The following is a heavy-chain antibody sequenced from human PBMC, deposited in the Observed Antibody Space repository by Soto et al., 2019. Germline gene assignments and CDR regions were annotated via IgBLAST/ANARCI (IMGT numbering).Heavy chain of an antibody. CDR2: IYSGGST. CDR3: ARDGCSGGSCYSDYYYYMDV. J-gene: IGHJ6*03. Sequence: HPGGSLRLSCAASGFTVSSNYMSWVRQAPGKGLEWVSVIYSGGSTYYADSVKGRFTISRDNSKNTLYLQMNSLRAEDTAVYYCARDGCSGGSCYSDYYYYMDVWGKGTTVTVSS. V-gene: IGHV3-66*01. D-gene: IGHD2-15*01. CDR1: GFTVSSNY.